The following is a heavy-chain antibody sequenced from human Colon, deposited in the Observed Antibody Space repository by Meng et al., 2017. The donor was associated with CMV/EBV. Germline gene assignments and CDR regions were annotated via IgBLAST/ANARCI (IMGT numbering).Heavy chain of an antibody. D-gene: IGHD3-22*01. V-gene: IGHV3-21*01. Sequence: GGSLRLSCAASGFTFSSYSMNWVRQAPGKGLEWVSSISSSSSYIYYADSVKGRFTISRDNAKNSLYLQMNSLRAEDTAVYYCARGVSTMIVVAMNDWGQGTRGT. CDR2: ISSSSSYI. J-gene: IGHJ4*02. CDR1: GFTFSSYS. CDR3: ARGVSTMIVVAMND.